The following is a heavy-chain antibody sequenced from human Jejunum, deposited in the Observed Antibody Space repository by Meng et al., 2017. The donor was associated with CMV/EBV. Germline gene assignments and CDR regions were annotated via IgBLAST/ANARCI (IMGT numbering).Heavy chain of an antibody. CDR3: AKDIVGYSYGSFDF. V-gene: IGHV3-9*01. D-gene: IGHD5-18*01. CDR1: GFSFDDYA. CDR2: ISWNSGDI. J-gene: IGHJ4*02. Sequence: SGFSFDDYAMHWVRQAPGKGLEWVSVISWNSGDIGYADSVKGRFTISRDNAKNSLHLQMNSLRAEDTALYYCAKDIVGYSYGSFDFWGQGTLVTVSS.